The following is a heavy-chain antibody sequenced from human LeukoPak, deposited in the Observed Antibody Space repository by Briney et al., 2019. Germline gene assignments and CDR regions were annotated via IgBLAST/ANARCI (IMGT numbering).Heavy chain of an antibody. D-gene: IGHD6-13*01. J-gene: IGHJ4*02. CDR2: ISYDGSNK. CDR3: ARGAAAGTWFDY. CDR1: GFTFSSYG. Sequence: GGSLRLSCAASGFTFSSYGMHWVRQAPGKGLEWVAVISYDGSNKYYADSVKGRFTISRDNSKNTLYLQMNSLRAEDTAVYYCARGAAAGTWFDYWGQGTLVTVSS. V-gene: IGHV3-30*03.